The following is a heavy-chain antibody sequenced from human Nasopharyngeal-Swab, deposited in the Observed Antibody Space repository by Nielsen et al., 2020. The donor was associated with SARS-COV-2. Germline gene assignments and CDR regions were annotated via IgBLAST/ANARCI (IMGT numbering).Heavy chain of an antibody. V-gene: IGHV6-1*01. CDR3: ARVGPRHYDFWSGYSFDY. CDR1: GDSVSSNSAA. J-gene: IGHJ4*02. Sequence: SETLSLTCAISGDSVSSNSAAWNWIRQSTSRGLEWLGRTYYRSKWYNDYAVSVKSRITINPDTSKNQFSLQLNSVTPEDTAVYYCARVGPRHYDFWSGYSFDYWGQGTLVTVSS. CDR2: TYYRSKWYN. D-gene: IGHD3-3*01.